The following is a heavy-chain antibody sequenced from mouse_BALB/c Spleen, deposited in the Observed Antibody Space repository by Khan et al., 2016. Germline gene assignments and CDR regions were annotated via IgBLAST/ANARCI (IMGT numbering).Heavy chain of an antibody. V-gene: IGHV6-6*02. J-gene: IGHJ3*01. CDR1: GFTFSNYW. CDR2: IRLKSHNFAT. Sequence: EVQLQESGGGLVQPGGSMKLSCVAAGFTFSNYWMNWVRQSPEKGLEWVAEIRLKSHNFATHYAESVKGRFTISRDDSKSSVYLQMNNLRPEDTGIYFCTTGFAYWGQGTLVTVSA. CDR3: TTGFAY.